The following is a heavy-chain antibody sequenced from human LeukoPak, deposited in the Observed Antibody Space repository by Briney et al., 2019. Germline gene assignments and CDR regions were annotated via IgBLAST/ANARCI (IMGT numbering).Heavy chain of an antibody. J-gene: IGHJ4*02. Sequence: ASVKVSCKASGYTFTGYYMHWVRQAPGQGLEWMGWISPTSGDTRYAQKFQGRVTMTRDTSISTAYMDLSRLRSDDTAVYYCVRDGLNWNYDYWGQGTLVAVSS. V-gene: IGHV1-2*02. CDR3: VRDGLNWNYDY. CDR2: ISPTSGDT. CDR1: GYTFTGYY. D-gene: IGHD1-7*01.